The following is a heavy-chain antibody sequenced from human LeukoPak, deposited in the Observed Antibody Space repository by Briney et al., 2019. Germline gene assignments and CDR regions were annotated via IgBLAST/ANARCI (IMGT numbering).Heavy chain of an antibody. Sequence: SGPALVKPTQTLTLTCTFSGLSLSTSGMCVSWIRQPPGKALEWLARIDWDDDKYYSTSLKTRLTISKDTSKNQVVLTMTNMDPVDTATYYCARMYYYDSSGYPDYWGQGTLVTVSS. J-gene: IGHJ4*02. CDR1: GLSLSTSGMC. CDR2: IDWDDDK. V-gene: IGHV2-70*11. CDR3: ARMYYYDSSGYPDY. D-gene: IGHD3-22*01.